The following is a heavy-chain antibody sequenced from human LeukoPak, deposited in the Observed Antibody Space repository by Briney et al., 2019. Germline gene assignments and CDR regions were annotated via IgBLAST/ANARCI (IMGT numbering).Heavy chain of an antibody. CDR1: GFTFSDYY. D-gene: IGHD3-16*01. Sequence: GGSLRLSCAASGFTFSDYYMSWVRQAPGKGLEWVANIKQDGSEKYYVDSVKGRFTNSRDNAKNSLYLQMNSLRAEDTAVYYCARTIGGYYYYMDVWGKGTTVTVSS. CDR3: ARTIGGYYYYMDV. J-gene: IGHJ6*03. CDR2: IKQDGSEK. V-gene: IGHV3-7*01.